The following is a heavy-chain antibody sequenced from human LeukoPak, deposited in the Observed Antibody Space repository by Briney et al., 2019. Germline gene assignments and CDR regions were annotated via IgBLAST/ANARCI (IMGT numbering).Heavy chain of an antibody. CDR3: TSRSGSYGVSDFDY. Sequence: GGSLRLSCAASGFTFSGSAMHWVRQAYGKGLEWVGRIRSKANSYATAYAASVKGRFTISRDDSKNTAYLQMNSLKTEDTAVYYCTSRSGSYGVSDFDYWGQGTLVTVSS. CDR1: GFTFSGSA. CDR2: IRSKANSYAT. D-gene: IGHD1-26*01. J-gene: IGHJ4*02. V-gene: IGHV3-73*01.